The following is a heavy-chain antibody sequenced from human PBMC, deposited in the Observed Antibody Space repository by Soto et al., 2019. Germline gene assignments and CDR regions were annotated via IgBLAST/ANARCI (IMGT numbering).Heavy chain of an antibody. D-gene: IGHD5-12*01. CDR3: GRGGDGYKLPY. V-gene: IGHV4-30-2*01. Sequence: SETLSLTCAVSGDSISSGGYSWNWIRQPPGKGLEWIGYIYHSGSAHYNPSLKSRVTLSVDRSKNQFSLRLSSVTAADTAIYLCGRGGDGYKLPYWGQGALVTVSS. J-gene: IGHJ1*01. CDR2: IYHSGSA. CDR1: GDSISSGGYS.